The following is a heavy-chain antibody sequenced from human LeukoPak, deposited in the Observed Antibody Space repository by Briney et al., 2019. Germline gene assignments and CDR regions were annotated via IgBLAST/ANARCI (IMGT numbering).Heavy chain of an antibody. J-gene: IGHJ4*02. CDR1: GFTFSSYS. CDR3: ARGYSGYDFDY. V-gene: IGHV3-48*01. D-gene: IGHD5-12*01. Sequence: PGGSLRLSCAASGFTFSSYSMNWVRQAPGKGLEWVSYISSSSSTIYYADSVKGRFTISRDNAKNSLYLHMNSLRAEDTAVYYCARGYSGYDFDYWGQGTLVTVSS. CDR2: ISSSSSTI.